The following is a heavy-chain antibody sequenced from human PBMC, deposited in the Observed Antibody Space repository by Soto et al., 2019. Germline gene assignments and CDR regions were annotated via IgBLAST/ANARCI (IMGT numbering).Heavy chain of an antibody. CDR3: ARSRHGSGSYTHFYYGLDV. Sequence: QVQLVESGGGVVQPGRSLRLSCAASGFTFISYAMHWVRQAPGKGLEWVAVISFDVSTEDYADSVKGRFTISRDNSKNPVYLQMNSLRSEDTAVYYCARSRHGSGSYTHFYYGLDVWGQGTTVTVSS. J-gene: IGHJ6*02. CDR1: GFTFISYA. V-gene: IGHV3-30-3*01. CDR2: ISFDVSTE. D-gene: IGHD3-10*01.